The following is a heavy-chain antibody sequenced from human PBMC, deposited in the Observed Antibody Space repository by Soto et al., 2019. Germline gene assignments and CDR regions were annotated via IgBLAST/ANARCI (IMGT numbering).Heavy chain of an antibody. D-gene: IGHD6-6*01. CDR1: GFTFSTYS. CDR3: ARGGSSSENGMDV. J-gene: IGHJ6*02. Sequence: EVQLVESGGGLVQPGGSLRLSCAASGFTFSTYSMNWVRQAPGKGLEWVSYISSRSYTIYYVDSVKGRFTISRDNAKNSLYLQMNSLRDEDTAVYYCARGGSSSENGMDVWGQGTRVTVSS. V-gene: IGHV3-48*02. CDR2: ISSRSYTI.